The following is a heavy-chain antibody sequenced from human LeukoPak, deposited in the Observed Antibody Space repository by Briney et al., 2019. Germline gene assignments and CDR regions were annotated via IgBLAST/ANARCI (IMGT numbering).Heavy chain of an antibody. J-gene: IGHJ3*02. V-gene: IGHV4-39*01. CDR2: IYYSGST. CDR1: GGSVSSSDYY. D-gene: IGHD4-11*01. CDR3: ARPPSNLDAFDI. Sequence: SETLSLTCTVSGGSVSSSDYYWGWLRQPPGKGLEWIGSIYYSGSTYYNPSLKSRVTISVDTSKNQFSLKLSSVTAADTAVYYCARPPSNLDAFDIWGQGTMVTVSS.